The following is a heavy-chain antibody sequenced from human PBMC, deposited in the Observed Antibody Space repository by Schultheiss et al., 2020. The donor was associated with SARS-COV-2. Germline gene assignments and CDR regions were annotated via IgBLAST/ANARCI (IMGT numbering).Heavy chain of an antibody. J-gene: IGHJ4*02. D-gene: IGHD3-3*01. V-gene: IGHV4-38-2*02. CDR2: IYHSGST. Sequence: SETLSLTCTVSGYSISSGYYWGWIRQPPGKGLEWIGSIYHSGSTNYNPSLKSRVTISVDTSKNQFSLKLSSVTAADTAVYYCARGFTEWGQGTLVTVSS. CDR1: GYSISSGYY. CDR3: ARGFTE.